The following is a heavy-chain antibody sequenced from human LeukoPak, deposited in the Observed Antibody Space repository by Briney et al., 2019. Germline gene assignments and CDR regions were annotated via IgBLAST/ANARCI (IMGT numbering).Heavy chain of an antibody. CDR3: ARELAAAGTEALGY. Sequence: PGGSLRLSCAASGFTFSSYGMHWVRQAPGKGLEWVAVIWYDGSNKYYADSVKGRFIISRDNSKNTLYLQMNSLRAEDTAVYYCARELAAAGTEALGYWGQGTLVTVSS. D-gene: IGHD6-13*01. J-gene: IGHJ4*02. CDR1: GFTFSSYG. CDR2: IWYDGSNK. V-gene: IGHV3-33*01.